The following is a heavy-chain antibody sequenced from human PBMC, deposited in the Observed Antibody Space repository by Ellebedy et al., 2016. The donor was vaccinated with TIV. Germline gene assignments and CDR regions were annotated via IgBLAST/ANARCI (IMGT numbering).Heavy chain of an antibody. CDR1: GGSIRSDY. J-gene: IGHJ6*02. D-gene: IGHD3-22*01. CDR2: IYNRGRT. CDR3: ARDRMYYYDSSGSYQYYGMDV. V-gene: IGHV4-59*01. Sequence: SETLSLXXSVSGGSIRSDYWSWIRQPPGKGLEWIGYIYNRGRTNYNPSLESRVTISVDTSKNQFSLKLSSVTAADTAVYYCARDRMYYYDSSGSYQYYGMDVWGQGTTVTASS.